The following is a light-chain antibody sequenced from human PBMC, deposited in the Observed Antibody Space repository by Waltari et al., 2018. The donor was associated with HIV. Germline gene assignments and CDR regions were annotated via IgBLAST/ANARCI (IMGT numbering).Light chain of an antibody. V-gene: IGLV1-36*01. CDR1: RSNIGVNA. CDR2: YSD. CDR3: AAWDDSLNVVV. J-gene: IGLJ2*01. Sequence: QSVLTQPPSVSEGPGQEVIISCSGRRSNIGVNAVNWYHHLQGKPPKLLVCYSDVFASGVSDRFAGSRSVTSASLAITGLQSDDEVLYYCAAWDDSLNVVVFGGGTKLSVL.